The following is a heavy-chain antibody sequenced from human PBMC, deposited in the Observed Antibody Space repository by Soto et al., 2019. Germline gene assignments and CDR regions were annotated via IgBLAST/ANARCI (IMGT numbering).Heavy chain of an antibody. D-gene: IGHD2-2*01. CDR3: AQGRGYCSSTSCYVGSDY. J-gene: IGHJ4*02. CDR2: ISGSGGST. Sequence: EVQLLESGGGLVQPGGSLRLSCAASGFTFSSYAMSWVRQAQGKVLEWVSAISGSGGSTYYADSVKGRFTISRDNSKNTLSLQMNSLRAEDTAVYYCAQGRGYCSSTSCYVGSDYWGQGTLVTVSS. V-gene: IGHV3-23*01. CDR1: GFTFSSYA.